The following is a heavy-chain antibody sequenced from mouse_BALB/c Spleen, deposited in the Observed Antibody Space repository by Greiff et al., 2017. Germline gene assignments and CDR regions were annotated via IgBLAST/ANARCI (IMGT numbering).Heavy chain of an antibody. D-gene: IGHD1-1*01. Sequence: EVQGVESGGDLVKPGGSLKLSCAASGFTFSSYGMSWVRQTPDKRLEWVATISSGGSYTYYPDSVKGRFTISRDNAKNTLYLQMSSLKSEDTAMYYCARHRDYYGSSPFFDYWGQGTTLTVSS. CDR1: GFTFSSYG. CDR2: ISSGGSYT. V-gene: IGHV5-6*01. CDR3: ARHRDYYGSSPFFDY. J-gene: IGHJ2*01.